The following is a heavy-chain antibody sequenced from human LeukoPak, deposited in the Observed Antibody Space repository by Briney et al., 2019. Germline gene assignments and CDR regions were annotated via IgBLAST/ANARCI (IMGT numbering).Heavy chain of an antibody. CDR2: INPNSGGT. V-gene: IGHV1-2*02. CDR3: ARWDCGGDCYLDY. CDR1: GYTFTTYA. D-gene: IGHD2-21*02. Sequence: ASVKVSCKASGYTFTTYAMNWVRQAPGQGLEWMGWINPNSGGTNYAQKFQGRVTMTRDTSISTAYMELSRLRSDDTAVYYCARWDCGGDCYLDYWGQGTLVTVSS. J-gene: IGHJ4*02.